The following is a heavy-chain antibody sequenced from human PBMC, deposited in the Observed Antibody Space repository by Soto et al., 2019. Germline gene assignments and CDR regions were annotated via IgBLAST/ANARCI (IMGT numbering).Heavy chain of an antibody. V-gene: IGHV2-5*02. CDR1: GFSLSTSGVG. CDR3: AHRSYDSSPNWFDP. CDR2: IYWDDDK. D-gene: IGHD3-22*01. J-gene: IGHJ5*02. Sequence: QITLKESGPTLVKPTQTLTLTCTFSGFSLSTSGVGVGWIRQPPGKALEWLALIYWDDDKRYSPSLKSRLTITKHTSKNQVVLTMTNMDPVDTATYYCAHRSYDSSPNWFDPWGQGTLVTVSS.